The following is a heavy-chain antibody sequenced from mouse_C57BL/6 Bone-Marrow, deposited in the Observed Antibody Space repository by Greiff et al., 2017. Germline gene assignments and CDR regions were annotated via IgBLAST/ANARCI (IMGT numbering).Heavy chain of an antibody. D-gene: IGHD1-1*01. CDR3: ARGLLRYPGYYFDY. CDR1: GYTFTDYN. CDR2: INPNNGGT. J-gene: IGHJ2*01. Sequence: EVQGVESGPELVKPGASVKIPCKASGYTFTDYNMDWVKQSHGKSLEWIGDINPNNGGTIYNQKFKGKATLTVDKSSSTAYMELRSLTSEDTAVYYCARGLLRYPGYYFDYWGQGTTLTVSS. V-gene: IGHV1-18*01.